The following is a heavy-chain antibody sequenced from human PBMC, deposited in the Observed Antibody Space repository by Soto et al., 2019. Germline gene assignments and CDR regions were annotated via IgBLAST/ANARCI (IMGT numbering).Heavy chain of an antibody. CDR1: GFTFSSYG. V-gene: IGHV3-33*01. CDR3: VRSVVRGRTPLED. D-gene: IGHD3-10*01. Sequence: QVQLVESGGGVVKHGTSLRLYCAASGFTFSSYGMHWGRQAPGKGLEGVAVIWYDGSNKFYAYSVKGRFTISRDNSKNTLYIEMNSLRVEDKAIYYCVRSVVRGRTPLEDWGQGTLVTVSS. J-gene: IGHJ4*02. CDR2: IWYDGSNK.